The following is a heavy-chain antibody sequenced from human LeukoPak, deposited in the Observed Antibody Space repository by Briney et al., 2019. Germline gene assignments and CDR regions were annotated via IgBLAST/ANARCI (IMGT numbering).Heavy chain of an antibody. CDR3: ARDPGLLTGDFDY. V-gene: IGHV7-4-1*02. J-gene: IGHJ4*02. Sequence: GASVKVSCKASGYSFSTYSMNWVRQAPGQGLEWMGWINTNTESPTCARDFTGRFVFSVDTSVSTAYLQINNLQADDTAVYYCARDPGLLTGDFDYWGQGTLVTVSS. CDR1: GYSFSTYS. CDR2: INTNTESP. D-gene: IGHD3-9*01.